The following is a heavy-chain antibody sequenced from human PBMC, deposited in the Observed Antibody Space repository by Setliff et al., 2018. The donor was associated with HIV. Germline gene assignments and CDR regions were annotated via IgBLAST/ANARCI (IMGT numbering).Heavy chain of an antibody. CDR3: ARGPANGWSGH. Sequence: SVKVSCKASGYTFNSYDINWVRQAPGQGLEWMGRIIFIFGTANYAQKFRGRVTITADKSTSTAYMELSSLRSEDTAVYYCARGPANGWSGHWGQGTLVTVSS. V-gene: IGHV1-69*06. D-gene: IGHD6-19*01. CDR1: GYTFNSYD. CDR2: IIFIFGTA. J-gene: IGHJ4*02.